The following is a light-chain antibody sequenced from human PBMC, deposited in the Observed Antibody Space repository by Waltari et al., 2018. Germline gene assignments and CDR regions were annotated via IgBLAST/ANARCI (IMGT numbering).Light chain of an antibody. V-gene: IGLV4-69*01. Sequence: QLVLTQSPSASASLGASVKVTCTLSSGHTNNAIAWHQQQPERRPRFLVRINSEGSHKKGDGVPDRFSGSRSGTEFYLTISSLQSEDEGDYYCQTWDTAILLFGGGTKLSVL. CDR1: SGHTNNA. CDR3: QTWDTAILL. J-gene: IGLJ3*02. CDR2: INSEGSH.